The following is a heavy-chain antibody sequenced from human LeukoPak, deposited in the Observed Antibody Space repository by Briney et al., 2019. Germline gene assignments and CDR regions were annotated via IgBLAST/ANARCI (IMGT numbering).Heavy chain of an antibody. V-gene: IGHV1-69*01. CDR3: VGQYSSSSVSH. CDR2: IIPIFGTA. CDR1: GGTFSSYA. Sequence: SVKVSCKASGGTFSSYAISWARQAPGQGPEWMGGIIPIFGTANYAQKFQGRVTITADESTSTAYMQLSSLRSEDTAVYYCVGQYSSSSVSHWGQGTLVTVSS. J-gene: IGHJ4*02. D-gene: IGHD6-6*01.